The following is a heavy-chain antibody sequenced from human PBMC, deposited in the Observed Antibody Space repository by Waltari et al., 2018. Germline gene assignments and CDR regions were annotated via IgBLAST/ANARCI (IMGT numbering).Heavy chain of an antibody. V-gene: IGHV3-49*05. CDR3: TRDLPNGGYSYGPPRDYFDY. CDR2: IRSKAYGGTT. CDR1: GLTFGDYA. Sequence: VQLVESGGGLVKPGRSLRLSCTASGLTFGDYAMSWFRQAPGQGLEWVGFIRSKAYGGTTEYAASVKGRFTISRDDSKSIAYLQMNSLKTEDTAVYYCTRDLPNGGYSYGPPRDYFDYWGQGTLVTVSS. D-gene: IGHD5-18*01. J-gene: IGHJ4*02.